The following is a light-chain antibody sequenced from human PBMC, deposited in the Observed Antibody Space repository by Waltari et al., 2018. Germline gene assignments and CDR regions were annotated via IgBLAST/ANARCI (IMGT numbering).Light chain of an antibody. CDR1: QSLVRSDGNTY. CDR3: MQGTHWPLT. Sequence: DVVMTQSPLSLPVTLGQPASISCRSLQSLVRSDGNTYLNWFQQRPGQSPRRLIYKVSNGESGVPDRVSGSGSGTDFTLKISRVEAEDVGVYYCMQGTHWPLTFGGGTKVEIK. CDR2: KVS. J-gene: IGKJ4*01. V-gene: IGKV2-30*02.